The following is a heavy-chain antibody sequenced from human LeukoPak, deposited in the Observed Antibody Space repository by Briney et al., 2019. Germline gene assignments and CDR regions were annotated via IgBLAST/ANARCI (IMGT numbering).Heavy chain of an antibody. D-gene: IGHD5-24*01. CDR1: GGSISSYY. CDR3: AGRNRDGSYYYYYGMDV. J-gene: IGHJ6*02. Sequence: SETLSLTCTVSGGSISSYYWSWIRQPPGKGLEWIGEINHSGSTNYNPSLKSRVTISVDTSKNQFSLKLSSVTAADTAVYYCAGRNRDGSYYYYYGMDVWGQGTTVTVSS. V-gene: IGHV4-34*01. CDR2: INHSGST.